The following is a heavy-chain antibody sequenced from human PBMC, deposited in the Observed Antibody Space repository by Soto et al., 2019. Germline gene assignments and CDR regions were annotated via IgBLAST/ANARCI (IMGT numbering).Heavy chain of an antibody. Sequence: QVQLVQSGAEVKKPGASVKVSCKAFGYTFTSYYMHWVRQAPGQGLEWMGTINARGGSTSYAQKFLGRVTMTRDTSTSTVYTEVNSLIPDDTAVYYCARGVTTLIGGRVYAFAMWGQGTMVTVSS. V-gene: IGHV1-46*01. CDR2: INARGGST. CDR1: GYTFTSYY. D-gene: IGHD3-22*01. J-gene: IGHJ3*02. CDR3: ARGVTTLIGGRVYAFAM.